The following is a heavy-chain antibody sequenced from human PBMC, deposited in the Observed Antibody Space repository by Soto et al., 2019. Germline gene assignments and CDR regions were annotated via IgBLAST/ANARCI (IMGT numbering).Heavy chain of an antibody. J-gene: IGHJ6*02. CDR1: GGSISSSSYY. D-gene: IGHD3-10*01. CDR3: IYFGNYIYYGMDV. CDR2: IYYSGST. V-gene: IGHV4-39*01. Sequence: SETLSLTCTVSGGSISSSSYYWGWIRQPPGKGLEWIGSIYYSGSTYYNPSLKSRVTISVDTSKNQFSLKLSSVTAADTAVYYCIYFGNYIYYGMDVWGQGTTVTVSS.